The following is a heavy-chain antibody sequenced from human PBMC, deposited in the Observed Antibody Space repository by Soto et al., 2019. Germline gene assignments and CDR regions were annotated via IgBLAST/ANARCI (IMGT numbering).Heavy chain of an antibody. V-gene: IGHV5-51*01. Sequence: LGESLKISCKGSGYSFTSYWIGWVRQMPGKGLEWMGIIYPGDSDTRYSPSFQGQITISADKSVSTAYLQWSSLKASDTAMYYCARGHVLRFLEWLYDAFDIWGQGTMVTVSS. D-gene: IGHD3-3*01. J-gene: IGHJ3*02. CDR3: ARGHVLRFLEWLYDAFDI. CDR1: GYSFTSYW. CDR2: IYPGDSDT.